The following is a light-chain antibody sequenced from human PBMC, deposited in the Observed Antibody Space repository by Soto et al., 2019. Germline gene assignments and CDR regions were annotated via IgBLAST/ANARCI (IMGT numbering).Light chain of an antibody. V-gene: IGKV3D-15*01. CDR2: GAS. CDR1: QSVSSN. Sequence: EIVMTQSPATLSVSPGERATLSCRASQSVSSNLGWYQQKPGQAPRLLIYGASTRATGIPARFSGSGSGTEFTLTISSLQSEDFAVYYCQQYNNWPRTFGQGNKVEIK. J-gene: IGKJ1*01. CDR3: QQYNNWPRT.